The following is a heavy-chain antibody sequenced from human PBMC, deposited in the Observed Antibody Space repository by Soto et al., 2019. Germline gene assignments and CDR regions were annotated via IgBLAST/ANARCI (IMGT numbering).Heavy chain of an antibody. J-gene: IGHJ4*02. V-gene: IGHV4-39*01. CDR3: ARQYYYDSSGYYPLYFDY. CDR1: GGSISRSSYY. CDR2: IYYSGST. D-gene: IGHD3-22*01. Sequence: SETRCLTCTVSGGSISRSSYYGGWIRQPPGKGLEWIGSIYYSGSTYYNPSLKSRVTISVDTSKNQFSLKLSSVTAADTAVYYCARQYYYDSSGYYPLYFDYWGQGTLVTVS.